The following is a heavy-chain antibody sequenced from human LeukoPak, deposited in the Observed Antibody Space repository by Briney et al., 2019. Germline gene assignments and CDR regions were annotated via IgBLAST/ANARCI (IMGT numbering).Heavy chain of an antibody. CDR1: GGSITNYY. Sequence: PSETLSLTCTVSGGSITNYYWSWIRQPAGKGLEWIGRIYSSGSTNFNPSLKSRVTISLDKSKNQFSLKLSSVTAADTAVCYCANELRDYPGQEYWGQGTLVTVSS. D-gene: IGHD4-17*01. V-gene: IGHV4-4*07. CDR2: IYSSGST. CDR3: ANELRDYPGQEY. J-gene: IGHJ4*02.